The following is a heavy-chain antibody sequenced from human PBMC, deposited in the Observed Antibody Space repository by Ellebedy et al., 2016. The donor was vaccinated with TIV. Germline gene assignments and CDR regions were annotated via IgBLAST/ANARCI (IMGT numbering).Heavy chain of an antibody. Sequence: SETLSLTCAVSGGSITSSNWWNWVRQPPGKGLEWIGEIYHSGSTNYNPSLKSRVTISVDKSKNQFSLKPSSVTAADTAVYYCSRVPSRSAARYHYYGMDVWGQGTTVTVSS. CDR2: IYHSGST. CDR3: SRVPSRSAARYHYYGMDV. CDR1: GGSITSSNW. D-gene: IGHD2-15*01. J-gene: IGHJ6*02. V-gene: IGHV4-4*02.